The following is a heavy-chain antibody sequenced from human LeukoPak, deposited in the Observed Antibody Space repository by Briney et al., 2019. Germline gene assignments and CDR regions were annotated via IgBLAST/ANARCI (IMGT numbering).Heavy chain of an antibody. V-gene: IGHV3-23*01. J-gene: IGHJ1*01. Sequence: PGGSLRLSCAASGFTFSNYAMSWVRQSPGKGLEWVSGISGSGGSTYYADSVKGRFTISRDNSKNTLYLQMNSLRAEDTAVYYCAKIKQWLVESFQHWGQGTLVTVSS. CDR3: AKIKQWLVESFQH. D-gene: IGHD6-19*01. CDR2: ISGSGGST. CDR1: GFTFSNYA.